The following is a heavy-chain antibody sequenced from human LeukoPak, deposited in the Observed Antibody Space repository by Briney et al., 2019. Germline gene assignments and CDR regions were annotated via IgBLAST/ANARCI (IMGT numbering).Heavy chain of an antibody. CDR3: VSSYSSSWYEDYYYYMDV. CDR1: GGSTSSSSYY. CDR2: IYYSGST. Sequence: PSETLSLTCTVSGGSTSSSSYYWGWIRQPPGKGLEWIGSIYYSGSTYYNPSLKSRVTISVDTSKNQFSLKLSSVTAADTAVYYCVSSYSSSWYEDYYYYMDVWGKGTTVTISS. J-gene: IGHJ6*03. V-gene: IGHV4-39*01. D-gene: IGHD6-13*01.